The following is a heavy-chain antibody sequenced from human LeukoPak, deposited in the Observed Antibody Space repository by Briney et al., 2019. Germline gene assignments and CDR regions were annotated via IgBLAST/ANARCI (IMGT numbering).Heavy chain of an antibody. CDR2: ISYDGSNE. CDR3: ARVQWELSY. CDR1: GFTFSSYG. J-gene: IGHJ4*02. V-gene: IGHV3-30*03. D-gene: IGHD1-26*01. Sequence: PGGSLRLSCAASGFTFSSYGMPWVRQAPGKGLEWVAVISYDGSNENYADSVRGRFTISRDNTKNTLYVQMNSLRAEDTALYYCARVQWELSYWGQGTLVTVSS.